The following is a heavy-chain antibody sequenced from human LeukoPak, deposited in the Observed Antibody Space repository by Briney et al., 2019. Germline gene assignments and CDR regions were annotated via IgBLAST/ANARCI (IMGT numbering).Heavy chain of an antibody. J-gene: IGHJ6*02. D-gene: IGHD1-14*01. CDR3: AAWPRNRRYYYYGMDV. CDR2: INHSGST. Sequence: SETLSLTCAVYGGSFSGYYWSWIRQPPGKGLEWIGEINHSGSTNYNPSLKSRVTISVDTSKNQFSLKLSSVTAADTAVYYCAAWPRNRRYYYYGMDVWGQGTTVTVSS. CDR1: GGSFSGYY. V-gene: IGHV4-34*01.